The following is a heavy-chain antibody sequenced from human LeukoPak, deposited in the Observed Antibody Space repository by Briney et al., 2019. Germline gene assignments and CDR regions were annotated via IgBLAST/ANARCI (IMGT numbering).Heavy chain of an antibody. CDR1: GYTFTSYG. CDR3: ARKDYYDSSGYGY. CDR2: ISAYNGNT. D-gene: IGHD3-22*01. V-gene: IGHV1-18*01. Sequence: ASVKVSCKASGYTFTSYGISWVRQAPGQGLEWMGWISAYNGNTNYAQKLQGRVTMATDTSTSTAYMELSSLRSEDTAVYYCARKDYYDSSGYGYWGQGTLVTVSS. J-gene: IGHJ4*02.